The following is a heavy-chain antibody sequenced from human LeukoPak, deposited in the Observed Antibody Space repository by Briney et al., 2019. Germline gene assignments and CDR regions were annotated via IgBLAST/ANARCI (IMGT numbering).Heavy chain of an antibody. CDR2: ISSSSSYI. D-gene: IGHD3-16*02. Sequence: PGGSLRLSCAASGFTFSSYSMNWVRQAPGKGLEWVSSISSSSSYIYYADSVKGRFTISRDNAKNSLYLQVNSLRAEDTAVYYCARLLYDYIWGSSRSYYFDFWGQGTLVTVSS. CDR1: GFTFSSYS. V-gene: IGHV3-21*01. J-gene: IGHJ4*02. CDR3: ARLLYDYIWGSSRSYYFDF.